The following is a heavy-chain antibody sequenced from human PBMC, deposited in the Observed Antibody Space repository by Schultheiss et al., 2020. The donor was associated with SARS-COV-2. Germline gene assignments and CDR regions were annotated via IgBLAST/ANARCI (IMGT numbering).Heavy chain of an antibody. CDR3: ARAGYTAVPRYWNFDL. J-gene: IGHJ2*01. V-gene: IGHV4-61*05. D-gene: IGHD5-18*01. CDR2: IYYSGST. CDR1: GGSISSGYY. Sequence: SQTLSLTCTVSGGSISSGYYWGWIRQPPGKGLEWIGYIYYSGSTNYNPSLKSLVTISVDMSENQFSLKLTSVTAADTAVYFCARAGYTAVPRYWNFDLWGRGTLVTVSS.